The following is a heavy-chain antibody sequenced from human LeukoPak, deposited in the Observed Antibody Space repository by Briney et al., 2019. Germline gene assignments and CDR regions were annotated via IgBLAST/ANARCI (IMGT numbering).Heavy chain of an antibody. V-gene: IGHV4-61*02. J-gene: IGHJ6*03. Sequence: SETLSLTCTVSGGSISSGSYYWSWIRQPAGKGLEWIGRIYTSGSTNYNPSLKSRVTMSVDTSKNQFSLKLSSVTAADTAVYYCARARYSSGPTVHYYMDVWGKGTTVTVSS. CDR2: IYTSGST. D-gene: IGHD6-19*01. CDR3: ARARYSSGPTVHYYMDV. CDR1: GGSISSGSYY.